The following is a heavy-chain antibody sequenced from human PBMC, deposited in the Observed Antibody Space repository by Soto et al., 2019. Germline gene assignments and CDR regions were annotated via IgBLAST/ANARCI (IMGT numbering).Heavy chain of an antibody. CDR1: GGTFSSYA. CDR2: IIPIFGTA. Sequence: SVKVSCKASGGTFSSYAISWVRQAPGQGLEWMGGIIPIFGTANYAQKFQGRVTITADESTSTAYMELSSLRSEDTAVYYCAKDLDSRLLDYYDSSGPIPDDAFGIWGQGTMVTVS. J-gene: IGHJ3*02. CDR3: AKDLDSRLLDYYDSSGPIPDDAFGI. V-gene: IGHV1-69*13. D-gene: IGHD3-22*01.